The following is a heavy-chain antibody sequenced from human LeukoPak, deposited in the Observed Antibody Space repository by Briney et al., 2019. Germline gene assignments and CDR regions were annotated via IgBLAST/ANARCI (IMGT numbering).Heavy chain of an antibody. CDR2: ISSDSTAT. CDR1: GFTFSAYG. J-gene: IGHJ4*02. Sequence: PGGSLRLSCAASGFTFSAYGMNWVRLAPGKGLEWVSYISSDSTATHYADSVKGRFTTSRDNAKNSLFLLMTSLRDEDTAVYYCARAEAQIPYLYWGQGALVTVSS. V-gene: IGHV3-48*02. D-gene: IGHD1-14*01. CDR3: ARAEAQIPYLY.